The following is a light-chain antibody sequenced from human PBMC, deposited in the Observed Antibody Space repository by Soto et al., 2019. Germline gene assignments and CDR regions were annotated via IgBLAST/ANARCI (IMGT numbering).Light chain of an antibody. CDR1: QSISRW. V-gene: IGKV1-5*03. J-gene: IGKJ1*01. CDR2: KAS. Sequence: IQMTQSPSTLPASVGDRVTITCRASQSISRWLAWYLQKPGKAPKLLIYKASTLESGVPSRFSGSGSGTEFSLTISSLQPDDFATYYCQQYNTYWTFGQGTKVEIK. CDR3: QQYNTYWT.